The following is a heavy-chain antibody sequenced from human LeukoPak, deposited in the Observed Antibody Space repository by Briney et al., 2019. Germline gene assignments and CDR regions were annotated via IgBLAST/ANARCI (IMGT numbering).Heavy chain of an antibody. CDR1: GFTFSSYSMN. V-gene: IGHV4-59*05. J-gene: IGHJ5*02. Sequence: GSLRLSCAASGFTFSSYSMNWVRQPPGKGLEWIGSIYYSGSTYYNPSLKSRVTVSVDTSKNQFSLKLSSVTAADTAVYYCVPDSSGYHFDPWGQGTLVTVSS. CDR2: IYYSGST. CDR3: VPDSSGYHFDP. D-gene: IGHD3-22*01.